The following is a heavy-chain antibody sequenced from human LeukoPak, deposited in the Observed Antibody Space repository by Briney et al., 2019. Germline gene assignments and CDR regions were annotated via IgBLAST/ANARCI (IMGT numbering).Heavy chain of an antibody. J-gene: IGHJ3*01. V-gene: IGHV3-7*01. Sequence: PGGSLRLSCTASGFSISGSVMTWVRQAPGKGLEWVANIKQDGKDKVYVDSVKGRFTILRDNAKNSLFLQMNTLRAEDTAVYYCDRDPYNDCPSYGAFNFWGQGTIVTVSS. CDR1: GFSISGSV. D-gene: IGHD2-21*02. CDR3: DRDPYNDCPSYGAFNF. CDR2: IKQDGKDK.